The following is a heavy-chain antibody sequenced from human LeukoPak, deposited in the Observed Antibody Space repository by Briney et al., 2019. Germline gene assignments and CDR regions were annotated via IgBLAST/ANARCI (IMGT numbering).Heavy chain of an antibody. J-gene: IGHJ5*02. CDR3: AGLAAGTRVVLDT. CDR2: INPNSGGT. Sequence: GASVKVSCEASGYTFIGYYMHWVRQAPGQGLEWMGWINPNSGGTNYVQKFQGRVTMTRDTSISTAYMEVSRLRSDDTAVYYCAGLAAGTRVVLDTWGQGTLVTVSS. D-gene: IGHD6-13*01. CDR1: GYTFIGYY. V-gene: IGHV1-2*02.